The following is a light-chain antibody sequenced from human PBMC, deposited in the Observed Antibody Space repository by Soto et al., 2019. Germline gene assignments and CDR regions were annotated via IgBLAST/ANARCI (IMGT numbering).Light chain of an antibody. CDR2: GAS. CDR1: QSVSSSY. J-gene: IGKJ1*01. CDR3: QQYGSSAGT. V-gene: IGKV3-20*01. Sequence: EIVLTQSPGTLALSPGERATLSCRASQSVSSSYLAWYQQKPGQAPRLLIYGASSRATGIPDRFSGSGSGTDFAFTISRLEHEYFAVYYCQQYGSSAGTVGQGTKVETK.